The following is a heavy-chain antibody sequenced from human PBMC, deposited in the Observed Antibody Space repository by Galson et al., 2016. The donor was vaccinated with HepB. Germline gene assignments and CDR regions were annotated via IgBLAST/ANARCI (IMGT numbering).Heavy chain of an antibody. V-gene: IGHV3-48*02. Sequence: SLRLSCAASGFTFSFYGMNWVRQAPGKGLEWVSYISGSSTIYYADSVKGRFIISRDNAKNSLYLQMNSLRDEDTAVYYCARRLDSWGQGTLVTVSS. CDR2: ISGSSTI. CDR1: GFTFSFYG. J-gene: IGHJ4*02. CDR3: ARRLDS.